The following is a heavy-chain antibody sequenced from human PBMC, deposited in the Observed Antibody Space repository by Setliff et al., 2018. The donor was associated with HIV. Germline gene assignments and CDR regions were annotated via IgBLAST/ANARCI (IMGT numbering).Heavy chain of an antibody. D-gene: IGHD3-3*01. CDR3: ARIFGDQGYYYGMDV. J-gene: IGHJ6*02. CDR2: IYHSGTT. CDR1: GYSISSGYY. V-gene: IGHV4-38-2*01. Sequence: SETLSLTCAVSGYSISSGYYWGWIRQPPGKGLEWVGSIYHSGTTYYNPSLKSRVTISVDTSKNQFSLKLSSVIAADTAVYYCARIFGDQGYYYGMDVWGQGTTVTVSS.